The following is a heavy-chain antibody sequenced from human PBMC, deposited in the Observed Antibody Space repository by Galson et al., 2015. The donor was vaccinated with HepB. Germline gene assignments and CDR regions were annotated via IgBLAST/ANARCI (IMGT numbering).Heavy chain of an antibody. V-gene: IGHV3-30-3*01. Sequence: SLRLSCAVSGFTFNTYAMHWVRQAPGKGLEWVGVISYDGSNKFYADSVKGRFTISRDNSHNMLYVQMNSLRPEDTAVYYCTRDWSSYGYFDYWGQGTLVTVSS. CDR2: ISYDGSNK. CDR1: GFTFNTYA. D-gene: IGHD3-16*01. CDR3: TRDWSSYGYFDY. J-gene: IGHJ4*02.